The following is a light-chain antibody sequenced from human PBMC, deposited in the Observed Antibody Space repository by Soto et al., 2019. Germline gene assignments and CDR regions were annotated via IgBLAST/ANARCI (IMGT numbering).Light chain of an antibody. CDR3: QQRSDWPLT. CDR2: DAS. V-gene: IGKV3-11*01. Sequence: EIVLTQSPATLSLPPGERATLSCRASQSVSSYLAWYQQKPGQAPRLLMYDASNRATGIPARFSGSGSGTDFTLTISSLEPEDFAVYYCQQRSDWPLTFGQGTRLESK. CDR1: QSVSSY. J-gene: IGKJ5*01.